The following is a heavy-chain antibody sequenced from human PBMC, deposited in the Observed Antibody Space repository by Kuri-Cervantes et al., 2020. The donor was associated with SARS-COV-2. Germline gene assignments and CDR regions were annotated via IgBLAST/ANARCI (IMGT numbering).Heavy chain of an antibody. J-gene: IGHJ4*02. V-gene: IGHV4-59*01. Sequence: GSLRLSCTVSGGSISSYYWSWIRQPPGKGLEWIGYIYYSGSTNYNPSLKSRVTISVDTSKNQFSLKLSSVTAADTAVYYCARGVVVVPAAVIFFGYWGQGTLVTVSS. CDR3: ARGVVVVPAAVIFFGY. D-gene: IGHD2-2*01. CDR1: GGSISSYY. CDR2: IYYSGST.